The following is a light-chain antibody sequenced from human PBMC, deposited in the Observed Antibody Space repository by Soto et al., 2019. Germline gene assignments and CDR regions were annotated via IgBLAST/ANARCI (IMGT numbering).Light chain of an antibody. J-gene: IGKJ1*01. CDR2: DAS. V-gene: IGKV1-5*01. CDR3: QQYNSYLWT. Sequence: DIQMTQSPSTLSASVGDRVTITCRASQSISSWLAWYQQKPGKAPKLLIYDASSLKSGVPSRFSGSGSGTECTLTISSLQPDDFATYYCQQYNSYLWTFGQGTKVEIK. CDR1: QSISSW.